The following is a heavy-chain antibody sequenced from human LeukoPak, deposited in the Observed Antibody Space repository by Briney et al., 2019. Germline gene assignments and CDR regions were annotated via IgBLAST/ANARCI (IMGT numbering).Heavy chain of an antibody. D-gene: IGHD6-19*01. CDR3: ARDAIAVAGTPADY. CDR2: ISSSSSYI. Sequence: GGSLRLSCAASGFTFSSYSMNWVRQAPGKGLEWVSSISSSSSYIYYADSVKGRFTISRDNAKNSLYLQMNSLRAEDTAVYYCARDAIAVAGTPADYWGQGTLVTVSS. V-gene: IGHV3-21*01. CDR1: GFTFSSYS. J-gene: IGHJ4*02.